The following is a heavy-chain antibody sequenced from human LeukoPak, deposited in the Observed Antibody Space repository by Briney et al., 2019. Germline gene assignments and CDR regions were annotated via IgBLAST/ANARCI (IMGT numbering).Heavy chain of an antibody. D-gene: IGHD3-10*01. J-gene: IGHJ4*02. CDR3: ARVYYGSGSYYSFDY. Sequence: SETLSLTCAVYGGSFSGYYWSWIRQPPGKGLEWIGEINHSGSTNYNPSLKSRVTISVDTSKNQFSLKLSSVTAADTAVYYCARVYYGSGSYYSFDYWGQGTLVTVSS. CDR1: GGSFSGYY. V-gene: IGHV4-34*01. CDR2: INHSGST.